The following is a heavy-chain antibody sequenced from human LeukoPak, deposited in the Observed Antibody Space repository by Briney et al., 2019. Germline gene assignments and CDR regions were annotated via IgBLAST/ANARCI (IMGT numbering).Heavy chain of an antibody. J-gene: IGHJ4*02. D-gene: IGHD6-19*01. CDR1: GGSISNYY. V-gene: IGHV4-59*12. Sequence: PSGTLSLTCTVSGGSISNYYWTWLRQPPGKGLEWIGYIFHSGSTKYNPSLQSRVTISVDTSKNQFSLKLSSVTAADTAVYYCAREFYSSGWETYYFDYWGQGTLVTVSS. CDR3: AREFYSSGWETYYFDY. CDR2: IFHSGST.